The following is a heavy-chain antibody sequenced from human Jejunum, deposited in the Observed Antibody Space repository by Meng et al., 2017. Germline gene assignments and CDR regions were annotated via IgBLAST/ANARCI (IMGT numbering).Heavy chain of an antibody. CDR3: SRWLQFTAFRY. Sequence: GESLKISCTASGFTFGDYAMTWFRQAPGKGLEWVGSISWSTSGVKKEYAASVKGRFTISIDDSKTIAYLEMDSLKTEDTGVYYCSRWLQFTAFRYWGRGTLVTVSS. CDR1: GFTFGDYA. V-gene: IGHV3-49*03. D-gene: IGHD5-24*01. J-gene: IGHJ4*02. CDR2: ISWSTSGVKK.